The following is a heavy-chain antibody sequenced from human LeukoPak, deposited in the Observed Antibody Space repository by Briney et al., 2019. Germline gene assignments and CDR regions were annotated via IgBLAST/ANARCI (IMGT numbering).Heavy chain of an antibody. V-gene: IGHV5-10-1*01. D-gene: IGHD2-2*01. J-gene: IGHJ4*02. CDR3: ARLGYCSSTSCLYYFDY. CDR1: GYSFTSYW. Sequence: GESLEISCKGSGYSFTSYWISWVRQMPGKGLEWMGRIDPSDSYTNYSPSFQGHVTISADKSISTAYLQWSSLKASDTAMYYCARLGYCSSTSCLYYFDYWGQGTLVTVSS. CDR2: IDPSDSYT.